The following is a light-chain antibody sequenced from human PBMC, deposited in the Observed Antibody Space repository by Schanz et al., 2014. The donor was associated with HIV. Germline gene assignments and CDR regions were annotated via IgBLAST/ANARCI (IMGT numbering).Light chain of an antibody. CDR3: HHYGDSRGT. CDR2: GAY. CDR1: QSVSSSY. Sequence: EIVLTQSPGTLSLSPGERATLSCRASQSVSSSYLAWYQQKPGQAPRILIYGAYNRATGIPDRFSGSGSGTDFTLTISGLEPDDFAVYYCHHYGDSRGTFGGGTEVDI. J-gene: IGKJ4*02. V-gene: IGKV3-20*01.